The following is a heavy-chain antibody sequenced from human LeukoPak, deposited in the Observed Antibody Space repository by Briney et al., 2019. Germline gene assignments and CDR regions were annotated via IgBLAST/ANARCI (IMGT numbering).Heavy chain of an antibody. Sequence: PSETLSLTCTVSGGSISSGGYYWSWIRQHPGKGLEWIGYIYYSGSTYYNPSLKSRVTISVDTSKNQFSLKLSSVTAADTAVYYRARGGYCSSTSCSPFDYWGQGTLVTVSS. CDR3: ARGGYCSSTSCSPFDY. V-gene: IGHV4-31*03. J-gene: IGHJ4*02. D-gene: IGHD2-2*01. CDR2: IYYSGST. CDR1: GGSISSGGYY.